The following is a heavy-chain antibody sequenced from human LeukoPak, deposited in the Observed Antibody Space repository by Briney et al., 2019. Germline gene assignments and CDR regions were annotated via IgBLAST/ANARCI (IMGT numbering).Heavy chain of an antibody. CDR3: SRESGAFSPFGY. V-gene: IGHV4-4*02. CDR1: GCSISCINW. CDR2: ISLSGLS. J-gene: IGHJ4*02. Sequence: PSGNLSLNCGGSGCSISCINWWRWVRQPPGQGLEWIGAISLSGLSNYNSSLKGRVTMSLDKYKNHLSLNLTSVTAADTAVYYCSRESGAFSPFGYWGQGTLVTVSS. D-gene: IGHD1-26*01.